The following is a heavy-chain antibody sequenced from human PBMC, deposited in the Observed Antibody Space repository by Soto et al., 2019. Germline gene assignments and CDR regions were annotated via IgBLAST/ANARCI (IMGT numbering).Heavy chain of an antibody. V-gene: IGHV2-70*13. CDR2: IDWDGDK. CDR1: GFSLNASGMC. Sequence: SGPTLVNPTQTLTLTCTFSGFSLNASGMCLTWIRQPPGRALEWLATIDWDGDKYYTSSLRTRLTIYKDTSKRQVALTMTNMQPMDTGTYFCARMRGSYISPLDSWGQGALVTVSS. D-gene: IGHD5-18*01. J-gene: IGHJ4*02. CDR3: ARMRGSYISPLDS.